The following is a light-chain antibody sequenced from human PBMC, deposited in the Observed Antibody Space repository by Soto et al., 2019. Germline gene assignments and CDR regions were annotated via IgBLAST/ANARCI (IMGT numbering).Light chain of an antibody. Sequence: QSVLTQPPSASGTPGQRVTISCSGSSSNIGSNTVNWYQQLPGTAPKLLIYSNNQRPSGVPDRFSGSKSGTSASLAISGLQSDDEADYYCSAWDDSLNGVVFAGGTKLTVL. V-gene: IGLV1-44*01. CDR3: SAWDDSLNGVV. CDR1: SSNIGSNT. J-gene: IGLJ2*01. CDR2: SNN.